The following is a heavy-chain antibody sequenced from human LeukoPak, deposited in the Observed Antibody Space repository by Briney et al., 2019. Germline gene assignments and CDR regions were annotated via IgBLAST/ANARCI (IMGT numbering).Heavy chain of an antibody. CDR2: ISAYNGNT. J-gene: IGHJ4*02. CDR1: GYTFTSYG. CDR3: ARDRYYYDSSGYYSALDY. V-gene: IGHV1-18*01. Sequence: ASVKVSCKASGYTFTSYGISWVRQAPGQGLEWMGWISAYNGNTNYAQKLQGRVTMTTDTSTSTAYMELRSLRSDDTAVYYRARDRYYYDSSGYYSALDYWGQGTLVTVSS. D-gene: IGHD3-22*01.